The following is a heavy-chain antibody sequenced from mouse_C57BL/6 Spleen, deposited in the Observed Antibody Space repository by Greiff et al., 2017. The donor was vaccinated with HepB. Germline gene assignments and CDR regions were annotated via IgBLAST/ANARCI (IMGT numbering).Heavy chain of an antibody. J-gene: IGHJ2*01. CDR2: IDPENGDT. CDR1: GFNIKDDY. Sequence: EVQLVESGAELVRPGASVKLSCTASGFNIKDDYMHWVKQRPEQGLEWIGWIDPENGDTEYASKFQGKATITADTSSNTAYLQLSSLTSEDTAVYYCTTLYYGNYFDYWGQGTTLTVSS. D-gene: IGHD2-1*01. CDR3: TTLYYGNYFDY. V-gene: IGHV14-4*01.